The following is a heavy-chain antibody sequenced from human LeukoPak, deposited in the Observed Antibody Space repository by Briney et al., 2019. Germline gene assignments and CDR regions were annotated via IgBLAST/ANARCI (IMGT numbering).Heavy chain of an antibody. J-gene: IGHJ4*02. CDR2: IIPILGIA. CDR3: ARDGQAARVFDY. CDR1: GGTLSSYA. D-gene: IGHD6-6*01. Sequence: ASVKVSSKASGGTLSSYAISWVRQAPGQGLEWMGRIIPILGIANYAQKFQGRVTITADKSTSTAYMELRSLRSDDTAVYYCARDGQAARVFDYWGQGTLVTVSS. V-gene: IGHV1-69*04.